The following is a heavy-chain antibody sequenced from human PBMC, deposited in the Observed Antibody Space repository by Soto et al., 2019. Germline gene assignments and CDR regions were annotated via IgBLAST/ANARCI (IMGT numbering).Heavy chain of an antibody. V-gene: IGHV4-31*03. CDR2: IYYSGST. Sequence: ASETLSLTCTVSGGSISSGGYYWSWIRQHPGKGLEWIGYIYYSGSTYYNPSPKSRVTISVDTSKNQFSLKLSSVTAADTAVYYCARLGRNSYYGDPKYYYYYYMDVWGKGTTVTVSS. J-gene: IGHJ6*03. CDR1: GGSISSGGYY. D-gene: IGHD4-17*01. CDR3: ARLGRNSYYGDPKYYYYYYMDV.